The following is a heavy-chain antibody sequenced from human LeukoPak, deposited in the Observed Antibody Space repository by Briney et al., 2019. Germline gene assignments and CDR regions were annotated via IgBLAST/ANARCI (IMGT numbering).Heavy chain of an antibody. V-gene: IGHV4-39*01. CDR2: IYYSGST. D-gene: IGHD4-23*01. J-gene: IGHJ5*02. CDR3: ARVEDDYGGKLNWFDP. CDR1: GGSISSSSYY. Sequence: SETLSLTCTVSGGSISSSSYYWGWIRQPPGKGLEWIGSIYYSGSTYYNPSLKSRVTISVDTSKNQFSLKLSSVTAADTAVYYCARVEDDYGGKLNWFDPWGQGTLVTVSS.